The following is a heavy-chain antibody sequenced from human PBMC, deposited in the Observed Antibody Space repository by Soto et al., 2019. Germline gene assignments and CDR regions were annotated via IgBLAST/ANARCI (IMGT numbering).Heavy chain of an antibody. J-gene: IGHJ4*02. CDR2: ISYEGSNK. D-gene: IGHD5-18*01. CDR1: GFTSSSYA. Sequence: QVQLVESGGGVVQPGRSLRLSCAASGFTSSSYAMHWVRQAPGKGLEWVAVISYEGSNKYYADSVKGRFTISRDNSKNTLYLQMNSLRAEDTAVYYCARDQTDTAIDYWGQGTLVTVSS. CDR3: ARDQTDTAIDY. V-gene: IGHV3-30-3*01.